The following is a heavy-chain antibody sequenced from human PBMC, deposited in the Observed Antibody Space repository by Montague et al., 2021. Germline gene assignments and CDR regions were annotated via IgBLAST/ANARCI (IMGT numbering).Heavy chain of an antibody. J-gene: IGHJ4*02. Sequence: KDYAVSVKSRITINPYTSKNQFYLQLNSVTPEYTAVYYCARGGSWLYYFDYWVQGTLVTVSS. CDR3: ARGGSWLYYFDY. CDR2: K. V-gene: IGHV6-1*01. D-gene: IGHD6-13*01.